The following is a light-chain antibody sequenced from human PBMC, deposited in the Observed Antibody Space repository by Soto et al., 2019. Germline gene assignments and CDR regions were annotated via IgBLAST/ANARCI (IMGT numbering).Light chain of an antibody. CDR2: DVS. CDR3: SSYGSISPYV. V-gene: IGLV2-14*01. J-gene: IGLJ1*01. Sequence: QSALTPPASVSGSPGQSITISCTGTISDVGGYDYVSWYQQHPGKAPRLMIYDVSNRPSGVSNRVSGSKSGNTASLTISGLQDEDEAVYYCSSYGSISPYVFGTGTKLTVL. CDR1: ISDVGGYDY.